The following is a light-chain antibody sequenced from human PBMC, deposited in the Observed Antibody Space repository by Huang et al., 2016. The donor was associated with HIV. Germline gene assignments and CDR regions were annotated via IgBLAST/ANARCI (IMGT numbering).Light chain of an antibody. CDR1: QDIGND. Sequence: AIQMTQSPASLSASVGDRVTITCRASQDIGNDLGWYQQRLGKAPKLLVSTASHLQSGVPSRFTGSGAGTHFTLTISGLQPEEFATYYCLQDYTYPWTFGQGTKVEI. J-gene: IGKJ1*01. V-gene: IGKV1-6*01. CDR2: TAS. CDR3: LQDYTYPWT.